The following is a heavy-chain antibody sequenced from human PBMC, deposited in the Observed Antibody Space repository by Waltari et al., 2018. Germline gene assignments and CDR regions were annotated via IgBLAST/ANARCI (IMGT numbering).Heavy chain of an antibody. CDR1: GFPASSNF. J-gene: IGHJ4*02. V-gene: IGHV3-53*01. Sequence: EVQLVASGGGLIQPGGSLRLSCAASGFPASSNFMTWVRQAPGKGLEYVSVIYSGGDTYYAASVKGRFTISRDNSKNTLYLQMNSLRAEDTAVYFCTGRTGDYFDYWGQGTLVTVSS. CDR3: TGRTGDYFDY. CDR2: IYSGGDT.